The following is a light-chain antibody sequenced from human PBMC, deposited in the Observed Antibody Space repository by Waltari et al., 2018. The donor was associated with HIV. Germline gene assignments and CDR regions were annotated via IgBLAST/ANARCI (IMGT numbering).Light chain of an antibody. Sequence: SYELTQPPSVSVSPGQTARITCSGDAFSKQYGYWYQQKSGQAPVVVIYKDSERPSGIPERFSGSSSGTTVTLTISGVQAEDEADYYCQSADSSGTYQVFGGGTKLTVL. CDR1: AFSKQY. V-gene: IGLV3-25*03. CDR3: QSADSSGTYQV. CDR2: KDS. J-gene: IGLJ3*02.